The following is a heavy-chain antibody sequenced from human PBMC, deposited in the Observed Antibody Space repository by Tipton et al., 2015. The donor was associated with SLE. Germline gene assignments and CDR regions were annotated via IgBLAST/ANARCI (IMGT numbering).Heavy chain of an antibody. D-gene: IGHD6-19*01. Sequence: SLRLSCAASGFTFDDYAMHWVRQAPGKGLEWVSGISWNSGSIGYADSVKGRFTISRDNSKNTLYLQMNSLRAEDTAVYYCAKDAWCGSGWYDSWGQGTLVTVSS. V-gene: IGHV3-9*01. CDR1: GFTFDDYA. CDR3: AKDAWCGSGWYDS. J-gene: IGHJ5*01. CDR2: ISWNSGSI.